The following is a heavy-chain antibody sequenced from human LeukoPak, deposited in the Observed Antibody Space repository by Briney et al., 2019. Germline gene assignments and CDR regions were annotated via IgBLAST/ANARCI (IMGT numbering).Heavy chain of an antibody. V-gene: IGHV3-23*01. CDR1: GFTFSSYA. J-gene: IGHJ4*02. CDR3: VRGAHYDTSGYYY. D-gene: IGHD3-22*01. Sequence: GGSLRLSCAASGFTFSSYAMSWVRQAPGKGLEWVSAISGSGGSTYYADSVKGRFTISRDNAKNTLYLRMNSLRAEDTAVYYCVRGAHYDTSGYYYWGQGTLVTVSS. CDR2: ISGSGGST.